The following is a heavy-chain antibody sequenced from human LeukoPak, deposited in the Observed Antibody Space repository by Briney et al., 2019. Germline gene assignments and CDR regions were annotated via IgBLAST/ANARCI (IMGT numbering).Heavy chain of an antibody. CDR2: IIPIFGTA. J-gene: IGHJ6*02. CDR1: GGTFSSYA. CDR3: ARGYSSGWYDDYYYGMDV. V-gene: IGHV1-69*13. Sequence: GASVKVSCKASGGTFSSYAISWVRQAPGQGLEWMGGIIPIFGTANHAQKFQGRVTITADESTSTAYMELSSLRSEDTAVYYCARGYSSGWYDDYYYGMDVWGQGTTVTVSS. D-gene: IGHD6-19*01.